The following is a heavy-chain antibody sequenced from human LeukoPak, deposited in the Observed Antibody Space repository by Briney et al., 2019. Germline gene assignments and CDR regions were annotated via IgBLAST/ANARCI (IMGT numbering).Heavy chain of an antibody. V-gene: IGHV4-39*07. CDR1: GGSISSSSYY. Sequence: PSETLSLTCTVSGGSISSSSYYWGWIRQPPGKGLEWIGSIYYSGSTYYNPSLKSRVTISVDTSKNQFSLKLSSVTAADTAVYYCARLRRRGYSYGYGSDYNWFDPWGQGTLVTVSS. D-gene: IGHD5-18*01. CDR3: ARLRRRGYSYGYGSDYNWFDP. J-gene: IGHJ5*02. CDR2: IYYSGST.